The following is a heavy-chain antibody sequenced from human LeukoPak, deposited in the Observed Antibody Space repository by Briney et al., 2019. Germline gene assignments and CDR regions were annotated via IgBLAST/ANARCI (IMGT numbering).Heavy chain of an antibody. CDR2: ISGDGGST. D-gene: IGHD6-13*01. CDR1: GFTFSSYA. Sequence: PGGSLRLSCAASGFTFSSYAMHWVRQAPGKGLEYVSAISGDGGSTYYANSVKGRFTISRDNSKNTLYPQMGSLRAEDMAVYYCARDVYSSSWYYFDYWGQGTLVTVSS. CDR3: ARDVYSSSWYYFDY. J-gene: IGHJ4*02. V-gene: IGHV3-64*01.